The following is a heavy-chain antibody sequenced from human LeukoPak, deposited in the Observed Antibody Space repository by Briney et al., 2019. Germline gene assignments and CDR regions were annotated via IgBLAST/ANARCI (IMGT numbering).Heavy chain of an antibody. D-gene: IGHD3-3*01. Sequence: PSETLSLTCTVSGGSISSYYWSWIRQPPGKGLEWIGYIYYSGSTNYNPSLKSRVTISVDTSKNQFSLKLSSVTAADTAVYYCASSGSLNYDFWSGYYTRGPTHDHWDQGTLVTVSS. J-gene: IGHJ4*02. CDR3: ASSGSLNYDFWSGYYTRGPTHDH. CDR1: GGSISSYY. V-gene: IGHV4-59*08. CDR2: IYYSGST.